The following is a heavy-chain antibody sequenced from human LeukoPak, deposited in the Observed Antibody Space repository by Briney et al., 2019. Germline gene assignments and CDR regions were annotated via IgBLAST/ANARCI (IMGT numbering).Heavy chain of an antibody. V-gene: IGHV3-30*04. CDR1: GFILSSYA. CDR3: ARVTWLSAAGTEGNFDY. CDR2: ISDVGTDK. Sequence: GRSLRLSCVASGFILSSYAIHWVRQAPGKGLEWVAVISDVGTDKYYADSVTGRFTVSRDNSKNTVYLQMKSLGAEDTAVYYCARVTWLSAAGTEGNFDYWGQGTLVTVSS. D-gene: IGHD6-13*01. J-gene: IGHJ4*02.